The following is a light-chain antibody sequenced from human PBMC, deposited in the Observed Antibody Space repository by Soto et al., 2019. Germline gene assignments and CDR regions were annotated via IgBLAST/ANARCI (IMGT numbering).Light chain of an antibody. CDR3: QQCSNWPLT. J-gene: IGKJ4*01. CDR2: DIS. CDR1: QSLSNNF. Sequence: DIVLTQSPGTLSLSPGDRAALSCGASQSLSNNFLAWYQQKPGQAPRLLIYDISSRATGIPARFSGSGSGTDFTLTISSLEPEDFAVYYCQQCSNWPLTFGGGTKVDI. V-gene: IGKV3D-20*02.